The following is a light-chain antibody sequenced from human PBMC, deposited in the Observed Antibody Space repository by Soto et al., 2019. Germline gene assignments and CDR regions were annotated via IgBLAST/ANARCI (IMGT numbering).Light chain of an antibody. CDR1: QSVSSSY. Sequence: EIVLTQSPGTLSLSPGERATLSCRASQSVSSSYLAWYQQKPGQAPRLIIYGASSRPTGIPDSFSGNRPGTAFTLTIYSLEAENLAMYYYKQYGSSPLFAQGTKLAIK. CDR2: GAS. CDR3: KQYGSSPL. V-gene: IGKV3-20*01. J-gene: IGKJ2*01.